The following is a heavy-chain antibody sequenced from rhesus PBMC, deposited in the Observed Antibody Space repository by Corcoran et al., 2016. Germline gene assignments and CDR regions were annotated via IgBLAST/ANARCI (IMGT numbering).Heavy chain of an antibody. V-gene: IGHV4-160*01. CDR1: GGSITTYY. CDR3: AKLISSWNNPAFDF. CDR2: LHGSGGDN. Sequence: QVQLQESGPGLVKPSETLTLTCAVSGGSITTYYWSWIRQSPGTGSEWIGRLHGSGGDNDSSPSLKRRVTSSIDTSKNQLSLKLTSVIAADTAVYFCAKLISSWNNPAFDFWGQGLRVTVSS. J-gene: IGHJ3*01. D-gene: IGHD1-20*01.